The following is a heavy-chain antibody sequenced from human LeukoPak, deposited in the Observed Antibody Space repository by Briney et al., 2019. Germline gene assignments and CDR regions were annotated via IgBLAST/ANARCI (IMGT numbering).Heavy chain of an antibody. CDR2: INGGSGRT. Sequence: GASVKVSCKASGYTFNSYDIHWVRQAPGQRPEWMEGINGGSGRTKYLQKLQGRVTITRDTSANTAFMELSSLRSEDTAVYYCARESGRYQDFFENWGQGTLVTVSS. V-gene: IGHV1-3*01. CDR1: GYTFNSYD. J-gene: IGHJ4*02. D-gene: IGHD1-26*01. CDR3: ARESGRYQDFFEN.